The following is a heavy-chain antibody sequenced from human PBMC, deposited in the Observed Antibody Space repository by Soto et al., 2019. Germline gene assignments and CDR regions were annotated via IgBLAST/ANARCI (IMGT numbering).Heavy chain of an antibody. J-gene: IGHJ4*02. V-gene: IGHV4-30-2*01. CDR2: IYHSGST. Sequence: SETLSLTCAVSGGSISSGGYSWSWIRQPPGKGLEWIGYIYHSGSTYYNPSLKSRVTISVDTSKNQFSLKLSSVTAADTAVYFCAREFATDGDYFFDYWGRGTLVTVSS. D-gene: IGHD4-17*01. CDR3: AREFATDGDYFFDY. CDR1: GGSISSGGYS.